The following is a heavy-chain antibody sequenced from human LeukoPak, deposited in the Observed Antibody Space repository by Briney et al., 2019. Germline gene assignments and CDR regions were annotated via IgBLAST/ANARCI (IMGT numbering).Heavy chain of an antibody. D-gene: IGHD4-17*01. CDR1: GYSFTSYW. J-gene: IGHJ4*02. CDR3: ARPTDYGDYEY. V-gene: IGHV5-51*01. Sequence: GESLKLSWKGSGYSFTSYWIGRVRQMPGKGLEWMGIIYPGDSDTRYSPPFQGQATISADKSISTAYLQWSNLKASDTAMYYCARPTDYGDYEYWGQGTLVTVSS. CDR2: IYPGDSDT.